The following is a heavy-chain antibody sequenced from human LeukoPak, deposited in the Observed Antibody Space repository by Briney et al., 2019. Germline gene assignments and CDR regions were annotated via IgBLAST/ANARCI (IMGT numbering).Heavy chain of an antibody. CDR3: AATIKRDYGDTNLDF. Sequence: SETLSLTCTVPGDSISNYFWSWIRQPPGKGLEWIGYMHNGVHTNYNPSLKSRVTISGDTSKNQLSLKLTSVTAADTAVYCCAATIKRDYGDTNLDFWGQGTLVTVSS. V-gene: IGHV4-59*01. CDR1: GDSISNYF. J-gene: IGHJ4*02. D-gene: IGHD4/OR15-4a*01. CDR2: MHNGVHT.